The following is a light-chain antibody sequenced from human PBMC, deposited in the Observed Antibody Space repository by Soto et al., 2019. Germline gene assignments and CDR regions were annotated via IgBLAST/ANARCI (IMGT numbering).Light chain of an antibody. CDR3: CSYAGSSTPYV. V-gene: IGLV2-23*01. CDR2: EASSGGS. Sequence: QSVLTQPASVSGSPGQSITISCSGTSSDVGSYYLVSWYQQHPGKAPKLMIYEASSGGSKRPSGVSNRFSGSKSGNTASLTISGLQAEDEADYYCCSYAGSSTPYVFGTGTKLTVL. J-gene: IGLJ1*01. CDR1: SSDVGSYYL.